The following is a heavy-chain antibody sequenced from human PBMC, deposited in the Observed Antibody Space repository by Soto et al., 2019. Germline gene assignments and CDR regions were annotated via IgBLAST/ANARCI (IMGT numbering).Heavy chain of an antibody. V-gene: IGHV3-30*18. CDR3: AKGGLPWWSQGIDF. J-gene: IGHJ4*02. CDR2: ISHDGRNK. D-gene: IGHD2-8*02. CDR1: GFIFGKYD. Sequence: QVQLVESGGGVGQPGRSLRLSCEGSGFIFGKYDMYWVRQAPGKGLEWVTKISHDGRNKDYEDSVQGRFTISRDNSRDTMYLEMNSLRPEDKAIYYCAKGGLPWWSQGIDFWGQGTLVTVSA.